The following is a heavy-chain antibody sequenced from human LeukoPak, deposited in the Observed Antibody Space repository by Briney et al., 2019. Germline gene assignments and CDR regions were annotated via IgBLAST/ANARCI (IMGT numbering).Heavy chain of an antibody. Sequence: SETLSLTCTVSGGSISSYYWSWIRQPPGKGLEWIGYIYYSGSTNYNPSLKSRVTISIDMSKNQFSLKLSSVTAADTAVYYCARIEDYGGNSVNYWGQGTLVTVSS. D-gene: IGHD4-23*01. CDR2: IYYSGST. CDR1: GGSISSYY. V-gene: IGHV4-59*01. J-gene: IGHJ4*02. CDR3: ARIEDYGGNSVNY.